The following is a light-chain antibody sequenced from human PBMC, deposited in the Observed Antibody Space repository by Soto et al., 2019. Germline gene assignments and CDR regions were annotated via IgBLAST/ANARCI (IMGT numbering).Light chain of an antibody. Sequence: EIVMTQSPATLSVSPGERATLSCRASQSVSSNLAWYQQKPGQAPRLLIYDASTRATGIPARFSGFGSGTEFTLTVSSLQSEDFVVYYCQQYNDWPPKYTFGQGTKLEIK. CDR2: DAS. CDR1: QSVSSN. CDR3: QQYNDWPPKYT. V-gene: IGKV3-15*01. J-gene: IGKJ2*01.